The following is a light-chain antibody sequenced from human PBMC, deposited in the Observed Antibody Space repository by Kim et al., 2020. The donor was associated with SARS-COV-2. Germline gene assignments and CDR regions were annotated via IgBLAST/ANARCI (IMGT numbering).Light chain of an antibody. CDR3: HQDNGWPPGDT. V-gene: IGKV3-15*01. CDR1: ESISKN. CDR2: VAS. Sequence: EIVMTQSPATLSVSPGERATLSCRASESISKNLAWYQHKPGQAPRLLIYVASTRATGIPARFSGSGSGTDFTLTVSSLQSEDFAVYYCHQDNGWPPGDTIGQGTKLEIK. J-gene: IGKJ2*01.